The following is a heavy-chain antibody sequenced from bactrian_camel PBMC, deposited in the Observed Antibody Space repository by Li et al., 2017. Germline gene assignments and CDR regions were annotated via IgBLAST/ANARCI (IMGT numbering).Heavy chain of an antibody. CDR1: GFSISDYD. J-gene: IGHJ4*01. CDR3: VRDRLIYSDYGPGEY. D-gene: IGHD4*01. V-gene: IGHV3S40*01. Sequence: DVQLVESGGGSVQSGETPRLSCAVSGFSISDYDMSWLRQAPGKGLEWVSGITDSGDNTYYSDSVKGRFTISRDNAQNTVYLRMNSLKPEDTAVYYCVRDRLIYSDYGPGEYWGQGTQVTVS. CDR2: ITDSGDNT.